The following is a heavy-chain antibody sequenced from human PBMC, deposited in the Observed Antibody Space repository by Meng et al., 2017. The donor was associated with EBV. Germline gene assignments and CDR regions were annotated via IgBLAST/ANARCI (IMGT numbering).Heavy chain of an antibody. D-gene: IGHD6-6*01. CDR3: AHIIAARPFDY. V-gene: IGHV2-5*02. CDR1: GFSLSTRGVG. J-gene: IGHJ4*02. CDR2: IYWDDDK. Sequence: QITLMWFGPKLVQPTQTVPLTCTFSGFSLSTRGVGVGWTRQPPGKALEWLALIYWDDDKRYSPSLKSRLTITKDTSKNQVVLTMTNMDPVDAATYYCAHIIAARPFDYWGQGTLVTVSS.